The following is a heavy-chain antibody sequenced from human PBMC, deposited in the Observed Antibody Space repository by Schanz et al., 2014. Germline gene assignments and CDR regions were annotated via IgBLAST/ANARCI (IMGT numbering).Heavy chain of an antibody. D-gene: IGHD3-10*01. CDR3: AKDGPGGSGSYSADGGMDV. Sequence: EVQLLESGGGLVQPGGSLRLSCEASGFNFSDYAMCWVRQAPGKGLEWVSAISGGGGTTYYTDSVKGRFTISRDNSKSTLYLQMNSLRAEDTAVYYCAKDGPGGSGSYSADGGMDVWGQGTTXTVSS. J-gene: IGHJ6*02. CDR2: ISGGGGTT. CDR1: GFNFSDYA. V-gene: IGHV3-23*01.